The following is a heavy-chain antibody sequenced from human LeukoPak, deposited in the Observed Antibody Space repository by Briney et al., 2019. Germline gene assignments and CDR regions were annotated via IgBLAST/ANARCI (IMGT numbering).Heavy chain of an antibody. CDR2: IYSGGST. CDR1: GFTFSSYN. J-gene: IGHJ4*02. D-gene: IGHD3-16*01. CDR3: AGSHYVWGTATGGDY. V-gene: IGHV3-53*01. Sequence: PGGSLRLSCAASGFTFSSYNMNWVRQAPGKGLEWVSVIYSGGSTYYAVSVKGRLTISRDNSKNNLYPQMNSLRAEDTAVYYCAGSHYVWGTATGGDYWGQGTLVTVSS.